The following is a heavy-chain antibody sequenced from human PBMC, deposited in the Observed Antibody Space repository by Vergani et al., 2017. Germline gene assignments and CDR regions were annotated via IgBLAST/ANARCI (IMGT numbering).Heavy chain of an antibody. CDR2: INSDGSST. Sequence: EVQLVESGGGLVQPGGSLRLSCAASGFTFSSYWMHWVRQAPGKGLVWVSRINSDGSSTSYADSVKGRFTISRDNAKNTLYLQMNSLRAEDTAVYYCAKSNDFWSGYPGDYWGQGTLVTVSS. V-gene: IGHV3-74*01. CDR3: AKSNDFWSGYPGDY. D-gene: IGHD3-3*01. CDR1: GFTFSSYW. J-gene: IGHJ4*02.